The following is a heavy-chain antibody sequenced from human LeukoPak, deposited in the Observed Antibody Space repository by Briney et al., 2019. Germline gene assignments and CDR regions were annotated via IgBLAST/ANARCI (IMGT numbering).Heavy chain of an antibody. CDR2: IYYSGST. V-gene: IGHV4-39*07. CDR1: RGSISSSGYY. CDR3: ARVHPVLGFRTLYYYYYMDV. Sequence: PSETLSLTCTLSRGSISSSGYYWGWIRQPPGKGLEWIGSIYYSGSTYYNPSLKSRVTISVDTSKNQFSLKLSSVTAADTAVYYCARVHPVLGFRTLYYYYYMDVWGKGTTVTISS. J-gene: IGHJ6*03. D-gene: IGHD4/OR15-4a*01.